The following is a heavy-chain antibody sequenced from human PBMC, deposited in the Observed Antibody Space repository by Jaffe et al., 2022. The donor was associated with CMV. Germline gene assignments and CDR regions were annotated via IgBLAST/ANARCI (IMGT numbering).Heavy chain of an antibody. Sequence: EVQMVESGGGLVQPGGSLTLSCAASGFTVTSYWMSWVRQAPRKGLEWVAHMSPDGNNKYYVDSVKGRFTFSRDTATNSLFLHMNSLRVDDTAIYYCSTGTAEWGQGTLVTVSS. J-gene: IGHJ4*02. D-gene: IGHD6-13*01. CDR3: STGTAE. V-gene: IGHV3-7*03. CDR2: MSPDGNNK. CDR1: GFTVTSYW.